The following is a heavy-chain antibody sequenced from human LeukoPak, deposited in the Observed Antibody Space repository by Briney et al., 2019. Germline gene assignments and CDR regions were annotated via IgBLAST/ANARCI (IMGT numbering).Heavy chain of an antibody. CDR2: ISTYNGST. Sequence: ASVKVSCKASGYSFISYGITWVRQAPGQGLEWMGWISTYNGSTNYAQKLQGRVTVTTDTSTNTAYMELTSLTSDDTAVYYCARGGASVGMDVWGQGTTVIVSS. J-gene: IGHJ6*02. V-gene: IGHV1-18*01. CDR1: GYSFISYG. D-gene: IGHD3-16*01. CDR3: ARGGASVGMDV.